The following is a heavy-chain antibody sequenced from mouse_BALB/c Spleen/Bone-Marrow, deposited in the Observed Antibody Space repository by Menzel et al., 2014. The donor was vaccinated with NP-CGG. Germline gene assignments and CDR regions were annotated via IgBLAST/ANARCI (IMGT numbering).Heavy chain of an antibody. D-gene: IGHD1-1*01. Sequence: EVKMVESGGGLMKPGGSLKLSCAASGFTFSDYYMYWVRQTPEKRLEWVATISNGGSYTYYPDSVKGRFTISRDNAKNXLYLQMSSLKSEDTAMYYCARDSLYYYGSSYGYFDVWGAGTTVTVSS. V-gene: IGHV5-4*02. J-gene: IGHJ1*01. CDR1: GFTFSDYY. CDR2: ISNGGSYT. CDR3: ARDSLYYYGSSYGYFDV.